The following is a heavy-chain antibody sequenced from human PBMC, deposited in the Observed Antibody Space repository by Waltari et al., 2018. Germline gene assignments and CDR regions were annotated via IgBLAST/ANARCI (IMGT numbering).Heavy chain of an antibody. CDR1: VVSISSGDYF. J-gene: IGHJ5*01. D-gene: IGHD4-17*01. Sequence: QVQLQESGPGLLKPSQTLSLTCTVSVVSISSGDYFWTWIRQPPGKALEWIGCIYYSENTYYNPSLQSRVSISIDTSKNQFSLKLSSVTAADTAVYYCARQRNNYGDSDSWGQGTLVTVSS. V-gene: IGHV4-30-4*08. CDR3: ARQRNNYGDSDS. CDR2: IYYSENT.